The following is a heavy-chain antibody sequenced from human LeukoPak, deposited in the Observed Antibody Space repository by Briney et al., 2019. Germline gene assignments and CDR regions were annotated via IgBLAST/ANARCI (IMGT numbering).Heavy chain of an antibody. CDR3: ARDRGLENLVWDDAFDI. CDR2: IYYSGST. V-gene: IGHV4-59*01. Sequence: SETLSLTCTVSGGSISSYYWSWIRQPPGKGLEWIGYIYYSGSTNYNPSPKSRVTISVDTSKNQFSLKLSSVTAADTAVYYCARDRGLENLVWDDAFDIWGQGTMVTVSS. D-gene: IGHD1-26*01. CDR1: GGSISSYY. J-gene: IGHJ3*02.